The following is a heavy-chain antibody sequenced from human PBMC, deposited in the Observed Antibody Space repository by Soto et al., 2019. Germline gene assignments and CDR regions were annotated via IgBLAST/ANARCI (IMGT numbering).Heavy chain of an antibody. CDR1: GFTFSSYS. Sequence: EVQLVESGGGLVQPGGSLRLSCAASGFTFSSYSMNWVRQAPGKGLEWVSYISSSSSTIYYADSVKGRFTISRDSARYSLYRQMNSLRAEDTAVYYCARDDGTTTGQWLVRYAWHFYLWGRGTLVTVSS. D-gene: IGHD6-19*01. V-gene: IGHV3-48*01. CDR3: ARDDGTTTGQWLVRYAWHFYL. CDR2: ISSSSSTI. J-gene: IGHJ2*01.